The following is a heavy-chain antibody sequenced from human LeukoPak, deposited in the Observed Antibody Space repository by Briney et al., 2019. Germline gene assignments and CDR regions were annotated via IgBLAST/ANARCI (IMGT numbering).Heavy chain of an antibody. CDR2: ISSSGSTI. J-gene: IGHJ6*03. CDR3: ARGQRGYSYGYYYYYYYMDV. V-gene: IGHV3-11*04. D-gene: IGHD5-18*01. CDR1: GFTFSDYY. Sequence: PGGSLRLSCAASGFTFSDYYMSWIRQAPGKGLEWVSYISSSGSTIYYADSVKGRFTISRDNAKISLYLQMNSLRAEDTAVYYCARGQRGYSYGYYYYYYYMDVWGKGTTVTVSS.